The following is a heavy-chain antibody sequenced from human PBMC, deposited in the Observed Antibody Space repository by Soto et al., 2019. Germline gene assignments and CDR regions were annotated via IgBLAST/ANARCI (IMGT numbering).Heavy chain of an antibody. CDR2: ITPGGSA. Sequence: QVQLQQRGAGLLKPSETLSLTCGVYGGSLRGYYWSWIRQLPGKGLGWIGEITPGGSAAYHPSLRRRAAISLDTSKNQISLEMNSVTVADTGVYYCARGGGWRWTPPWGQGTLVTVSS. CDR3: ARGGGWRWTPP. CDR1: GGSLRGYY. D-gene: IGHD3-3*01. V-gene: IGHV4-34*01. J-gene: IGHJ4*02.